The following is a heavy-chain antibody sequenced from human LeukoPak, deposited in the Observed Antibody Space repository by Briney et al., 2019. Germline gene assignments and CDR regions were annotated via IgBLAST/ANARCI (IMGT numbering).Heavy chain of an antibody. CDR2: IKQDGSEK. Sequence: GGSLRLSCAASGFTFNKHWMSWIRQAPGKGLEWVANIKQDGSEKYYVDSVKGRFTISRDNAKNSLYLQMNSLRAEDTAVYYCAVMTTVSSRYYYYMDVWGKGTAVTVSS. CDR3: AVMTTVSSRYYYYMDV. D-gene: IGHD4-17*01. V-gene: IGHV3-7*01. CDR1: GFTFNKHW. J-gene: IGHJ6*03.